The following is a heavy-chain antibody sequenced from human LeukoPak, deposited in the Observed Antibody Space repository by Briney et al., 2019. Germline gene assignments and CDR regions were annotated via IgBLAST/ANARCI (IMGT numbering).Heavy chain of an antibody. CDR1: GGSFSGYY. J-gene: IGHJ6*03. CDR2: INHSGST. Sequence: SETLSLTCAVYGGSFSGYYWSWLRQPPGKGLEWIGEINHSGSTNYNPSLKSRVTISVDTSKNQFSLKLSSVTAADTAVYYCARVPGATVTTRLYYYYMDVWGKGTTVTVSS. CDR3: ARVPGATVTTRLYYYYMDV. V-gene: IGHV4-34*01. D-gene: IGHD4-17*01.